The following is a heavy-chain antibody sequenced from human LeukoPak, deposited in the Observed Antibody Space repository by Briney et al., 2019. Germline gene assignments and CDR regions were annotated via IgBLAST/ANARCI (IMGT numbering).Heavy chain of an antibody. CDR3: AKTSSGWYDLDC. Sequence: GGSLRLSCAASGFTFSSYGMHWVRQAPGKGLEWVAVIWYDGSNKYYADSVKGRFTISRDNSKNTLYLQMNSLRAEDTAVYYCAKTSSGWYDLDCWGQGTLVTVSS. J-gene: IGHJ4*02. CDR2: IWYDGSNK. CDR1: GFTFSSYG. D-gene: IGHD6-19*01. V-gene: IGHV3-33*06.